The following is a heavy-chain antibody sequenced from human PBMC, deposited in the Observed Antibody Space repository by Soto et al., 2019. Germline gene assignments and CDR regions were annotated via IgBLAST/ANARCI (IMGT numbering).Heavy chain of an antibody. CDR2: IYTSGST. V-gene: IGHV4-4*07. Sequence: ASETLSLTCTVSGGSISSYYWSWIRQPAGKGLEWIGRIYTSGSTNYNPSLKSRVTMSVDTSKNQFSLKLSSVTAADTAVYYCARDYVEGDFWSGYYLSGMYYFDYWGQGTLVTVSS. CDR1: GGSISSYY. D-gene: IGHD3-3*01. CDR3: ARDYVEGDFWSGYYLSGMYYFDY. J-gene: IGHJ4*02.